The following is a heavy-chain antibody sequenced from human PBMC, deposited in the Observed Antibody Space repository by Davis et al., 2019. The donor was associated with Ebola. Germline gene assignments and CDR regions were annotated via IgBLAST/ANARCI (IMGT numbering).Heavy chain of an antibody. CDR3: TTKHTVAGDYYYYGMDV. J-gene: IGHJ6*02. CDR2: IKSKTDGGTT. D-gene: IGHD6-19*01. Sequence: GESLKISCAASGFTFSNAWMNWVRQAPGKGLEWVGRIKSKTDGGTTDYAAPVKGRFTISRDDSKNTLYLQMNSLKTEDTAVYYCTTKHTVAGDYYYYGMDVWGQGTTVTVSS. CDR1: GFTFSNAW. V-gene: IGHV3-15*07.